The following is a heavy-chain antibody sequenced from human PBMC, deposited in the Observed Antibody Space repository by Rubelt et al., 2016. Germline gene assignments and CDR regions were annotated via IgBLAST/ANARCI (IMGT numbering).Heavy chain of an antibody. Sequence: SSKGGSTYYADSVKGRFTISRDNSKNTLYLQMSSLRAEDTAVYYCARDYGSGSYVDYWGQGTLVTVSS. CDR3: ARDYGSGSYVDY. D-gene: IGHD3-10*01. CDR2: SSKGGST. J-gene: IGHJ4*02. V-gene: IGHV3-64D*06.